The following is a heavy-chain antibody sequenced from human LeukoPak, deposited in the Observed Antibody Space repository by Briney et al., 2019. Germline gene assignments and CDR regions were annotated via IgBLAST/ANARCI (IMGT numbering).Heavy chain of an antibody. CDR3: ATSFGPVIAAAGTGAD. J-gene: IGHJ4*02. V-gene: IGHV3-48*03. D-gene: IGHD6-13*01. CDR1: GFTFSSYE. CDR2: ISSSGSTI. Sequence: PGGSLRLSCAASGFTFSSYEMNWVRQAPGKGLEWVSYISSSGSTIYYADSVKGRFTISRDNSKNTLSLQMSSLRAEDTAIYYCATSFGPVIAAAGTGADWGQGTLVTVSS.